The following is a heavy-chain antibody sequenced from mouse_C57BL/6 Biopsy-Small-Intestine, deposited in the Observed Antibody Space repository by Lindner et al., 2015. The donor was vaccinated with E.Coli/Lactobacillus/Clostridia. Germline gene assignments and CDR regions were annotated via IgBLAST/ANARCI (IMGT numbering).Heavy chain of an antibody. CDR1: GYTFTDYN. D-gene: IGHD1-1*01. J-gene: IGHJ4*01. CDR2: ILPGSGST. Sequence: QLQESGPELVKPGASVKIPCKASGYTFTDYNMDWVKQSHGKSLEWIGEILPGSGSTNYNEKFKGKATFTADTSSNTAYMQLSSLTTEDSAIYYCARMELRNYYAMDYWGQGTSVTVSS. CDR3: ARMELRNYYAMDY. V-gene: IGHV1-9*01.